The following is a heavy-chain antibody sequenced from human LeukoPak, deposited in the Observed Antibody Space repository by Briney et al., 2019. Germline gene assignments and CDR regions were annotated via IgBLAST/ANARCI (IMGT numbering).Heavy chain of an antibody. J-gene: IGHJ4*02. CDR1: EYTFTGYY. Sequence: GASVKVSCKASEYTFTGYYIHWVRQAPGQRLEWMGWINPNRGGTNYAQKFQSRVTMTRDTFISTAYTAQGKLRSDDRRVYYCATDKGGITMVRGFFPYFDYWGQGTLVTVSS. CDR2: INPNRGGT. V-gene: IGHV1-2*02. D-gene: IGHD3-10*01. CDR3: ATDKGGITMVRGFFPYFDY.